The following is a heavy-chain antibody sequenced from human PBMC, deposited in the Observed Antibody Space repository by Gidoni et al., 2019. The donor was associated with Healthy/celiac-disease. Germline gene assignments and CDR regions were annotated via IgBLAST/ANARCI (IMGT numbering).Heavy chain of an antibody. CDR2: ISSSSSYI. Sequence: EVQLVESGGGLVKPGGPLRPSCAASGFPFICYSMNWVRQAPGKGLMWVSSISSSSSYIYYADSEKGRFTISRDNAKNSLYLQMNSLRAEDTAVYYCARGPPDYGDYVGDWFDPWGQGTLVTVSS. CDR1: GFPFICYS. J-gene: IGHJ5*02. V-gene: IGHV3-21*01. CDR3: ARGPPDYGDYVGDWFDP. D-gene: IGHD4-17*01.